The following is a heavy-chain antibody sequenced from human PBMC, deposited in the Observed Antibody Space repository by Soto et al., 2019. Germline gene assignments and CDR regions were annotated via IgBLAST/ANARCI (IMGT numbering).Heavy chain of an antibody. CDR2: ISYDGSNK. Sequence: GGSLRLSCAASGFTFSSYGMHWVRQAPGKGLEWVAAISYDGSNKYYADSVKGRFTISRDNSKNTLYLQMNSLRAEDTAVYYCAKDRIAVAGYYYYGMDVWGQGTTVTVSS. CDR3: AKDRIAVAGYYYYGMDV. J-gene: IGHJ6*02. V-gene: IGHV3-30*18. CDR1: GFTFSSYG. D-gene: IGHD6-19*01.